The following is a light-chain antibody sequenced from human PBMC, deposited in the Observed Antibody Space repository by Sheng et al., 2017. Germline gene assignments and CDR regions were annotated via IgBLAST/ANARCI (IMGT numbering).Light chain of an antibody. Sequence: EIVLTQSPGTLSLSPGERATLSCRASQTVYDFLGWYQQKPGQAPRLLISGASSRATGIPDRFSGSGSGTDFTLTISRLEPEDFAVYYCQQSSSSWTFGQGTKVEIK. V-gene: IGKV3-20*01. J-gene: IGKJ1*01. CDR2: GAS. CDR1: QTVYDF. CDR3: QQSSSSWT.